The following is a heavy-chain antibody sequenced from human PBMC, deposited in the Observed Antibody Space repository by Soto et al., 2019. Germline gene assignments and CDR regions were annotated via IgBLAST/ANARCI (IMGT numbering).Heavy chain of an antibody. Sequence: SETLSLTCAVYGGSFSGYYWGWIRQPPGKGLEWIGEINHSGSTNYNPSLKSRVTISVDTSKNQFSLKLSSVTAADTAVYYCARTPLFGVVISLYFDYWGQGTLVTVSS. CDR2: INHSGST. J-gene: IGHJ4*02. V-gene: IGHV4-34*01. D-gene: IGHD3-3*01. CDR1: GGSFSGYY. CDR3: ARTPLFGVVISLYFDY.